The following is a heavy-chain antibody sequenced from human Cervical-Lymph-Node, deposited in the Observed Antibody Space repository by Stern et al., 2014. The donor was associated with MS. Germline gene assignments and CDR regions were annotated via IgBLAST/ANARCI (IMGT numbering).Heavy chain of an antibody. D-gene: IGHD2-8*02. CDR2: IHYNGGST. CDR1: GFIFDDYG. CDR3: ARAFCTGGVCYSFPFYGMDV. V-gene: IGHV3-20*01. J-gene: IGHJ6*02. Sequence: EVQLEQSGGGVVRPGGALRLSCAASGFIFDDYGMSWVRQVPGKGPEEGSAIHYNGGSTDYAASVKGRFTISRDNAKKSLYLRMNSLRVEDTAVYHCARAFCTGGVCYSFPFYGMDVWGQGTTVTVSS.